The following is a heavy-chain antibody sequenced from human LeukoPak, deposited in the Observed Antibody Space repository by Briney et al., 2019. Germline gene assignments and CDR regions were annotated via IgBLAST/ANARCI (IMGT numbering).Heavy chain of an antibody. D-gene: IGHD6-19*01. CDR2: IYYSGST. J-gene: IGHJ3*02. CDR1: GGSISSYY. Sequence: PSETLSLTCTVSGGSISSYYWSWIRQPPGKGLEWIGYIYYSGSTNYNPSLKSRVTISVDTSKNQFSLKLSSVTAADTAVYYCARVSLSSGWYYDAFDIWGQGTMVTVSS. CDR3: ARVSLSSGWYYDAFDI. V-gene: IGHV4-59*01.